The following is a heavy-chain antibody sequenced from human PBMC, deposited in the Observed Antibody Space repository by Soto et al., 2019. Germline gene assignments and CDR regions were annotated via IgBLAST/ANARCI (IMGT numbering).Heavy chain of an antibody. CDR1: GFTFSDAA. V-gene: IGHV3-73*01. J-gene: IGHJ4*02. Sequence: EVQLVESGGGLVQPGGSLTLSCAASGFTFSDAAIHWVRQASGKGLEWVGRIRSKAYSYATAYAASVKGRFTISRDDSTHTAYMQMNSLKTEDTAVYYCTRHSVDYGGQGTLVTVSS. CDR3: TRHSVDY. CDR2: IRSKAYSYAT.